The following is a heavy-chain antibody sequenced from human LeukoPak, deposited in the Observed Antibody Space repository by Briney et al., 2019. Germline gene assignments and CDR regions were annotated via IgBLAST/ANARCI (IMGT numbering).Heavy chain of an antibody. D-gene: IGHD3-10*01. Sequence: PSETLSLTCAVYGESLSSYYWSWIRQTPGKGLEWIGEINYSGNTNYNPSLKSRVTLSVDTSKNQFSLKLSSVTAADTAVYYCARGLWFGESPFDYWGQGTLVTVSS. V-gene: IGHV4-34*01. CDR2: INYSGNT. J-gene: IGHJ4*02. CDR3: ARGLWFGESPFDY. CDR1: GESLSSYY.